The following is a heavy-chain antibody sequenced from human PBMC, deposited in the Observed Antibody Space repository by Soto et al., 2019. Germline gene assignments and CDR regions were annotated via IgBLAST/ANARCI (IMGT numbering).Heavy chain of an antibody. V-gene: IGHV4-39*01. CDR3: ARRGGQAMVNFDY. D-gene: IGHD5-18*01. Sequence: SETLSLTCTVSGGSISSSSYYWGWIRQPPGKGLEWIGSIYYSGSTYYNPSLKSRVTISVDTSKNQFSLKLSPVTAADTAVYYCARRGGQAMVNFDYWGQGTLVTVSS. J-gene: IGHJ4*02. CDR2: IYYSGST. CDR1: GGSISSSSYY.